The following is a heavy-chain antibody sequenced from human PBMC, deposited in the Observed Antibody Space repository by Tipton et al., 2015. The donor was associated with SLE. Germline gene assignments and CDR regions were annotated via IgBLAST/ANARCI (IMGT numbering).Heavy chain of an antibody. CDR2: IFYTGST. V-gene: IGHV4-39*07. CDR1: DGSIRSTNYY. CDR3: ARRHYSGPFDS. D-gene: IGHD5-12*01. Sequence: LRLSCTVSDGSIRSTNYYWGWIRQPPGKGLEWIGSIFYTGSTYYNPSLKSRVSFSIDTSKHQFFLKLNSVTAADTAVYYCARRHYSGPFDSWGQGTLVTVSS. J-gene: IGHJ4*02.